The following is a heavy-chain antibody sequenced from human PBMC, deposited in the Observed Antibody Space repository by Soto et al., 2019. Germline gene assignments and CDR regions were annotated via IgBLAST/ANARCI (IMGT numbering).Heavy chain of an antibody. V-gene: IGHV1-18*01. CDR3: ARDLKRITMIVVVNTGRFDY. CDR2: ISAYNGNT. D-gene: IGHD3-22*01. CDR1: GYTFTSYG. J-gene: IGHJ4*02. Sequence: GASVKVSCKASGYTFTSYGISWVRQAPGQGLEWMGWISAYNGNTNYAQKLQGRVTMTTDTSTSTAYMELRSLRSDDTAVYYCARDLKRITMIVVVNTGRFDYRGQRTPVTVSS.